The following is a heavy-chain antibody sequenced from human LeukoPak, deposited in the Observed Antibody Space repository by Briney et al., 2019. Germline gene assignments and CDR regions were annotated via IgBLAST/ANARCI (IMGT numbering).Heavy chain of an antibody. CDR3: AGGRNNYYDSSGYGGPSDY. CDR2: IYYSGST. CDR1: GGSISSYY. V-gene: IGHV4-59*01. J-gene: IGHJ4*02. D-gene: IGHD3-22*01. Sequence: SETLSLTCTVSGGSISSYYWSWIRQPQGKGLEWIGYIYYSGSTNYNPSLKSRVTISVDTSKNQFSLKLSSVTAADTAVYYCAGGRNNYYDSSGYGGPSDYWGQGTLVTVSS.